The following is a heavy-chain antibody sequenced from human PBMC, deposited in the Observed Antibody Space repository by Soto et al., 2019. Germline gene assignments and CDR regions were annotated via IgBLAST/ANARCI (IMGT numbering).Heavy chain of an antibody. CDR3: ANGYCSGGSCYLSAFDI. J-gene: IGHJ3*02. CDR2: IIPIFGTT. Sequence: QVQLVQSGAEVKKPASSVKVSCKASGGAFSTYSINWVRQAPGQGLEWMGRIIPIFGTTNYAQKFQGRVRITADKSTTTAYMALSSLRSEDTAVYYCANGYCSGGSCYLSAFDIWGQGTMVTVSS. CDR1: GGAFSTYS. D-gene: IGHD2-15*01. V-gene: IGHV1-69*06.